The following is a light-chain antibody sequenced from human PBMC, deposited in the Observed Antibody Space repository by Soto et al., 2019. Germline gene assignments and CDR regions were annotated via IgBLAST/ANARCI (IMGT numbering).Light chain of an antibody. CDR1: SSDVGGYNY. J-gene: IGLJ1*01. V-gene: IGLV2-14*03. CDR2: NVN. Sequence: QSALTQPASVSGSPGQSITISCTGTSSDVGGYNYVSWYQHHPGKAPKLMIYNVNNRPSGVSNRFSGSKSGNTASLTISGLLAEDEADYFCTSYTSTSTPYVFGSGTKVTVL. CDR3: TSYTSTSTPYV.